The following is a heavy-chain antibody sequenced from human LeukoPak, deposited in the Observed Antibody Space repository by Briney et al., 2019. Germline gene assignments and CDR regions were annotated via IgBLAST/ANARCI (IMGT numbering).Heavy chain of an antibody. J-gene: IGHJ4*02. CDR3: ARSRNKITFGGVIVQSLDY. V-gene: IGHV1-69*04. D-gene: IGHD3-16*02. Sequence: SVKVSCKASGGTFSSYAISWVRQAPGQGREWTGRIIPILGIANYAQKFQGRVTITSDKSTSTAYMELSSLRSEDTAVYYCARSRNKITFGGVIVQSLDYWGQGTLVTVSS. CDR1: GGTFSSYA. CDR2: IIPILGIA.